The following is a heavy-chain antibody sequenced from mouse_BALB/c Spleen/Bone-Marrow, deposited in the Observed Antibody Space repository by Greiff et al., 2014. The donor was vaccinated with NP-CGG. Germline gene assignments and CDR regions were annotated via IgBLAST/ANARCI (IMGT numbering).Heavy chain of an antibody. J-gene: IGHJ2*01. CDR1: GFSLTSYG. D-gene: IGHD1-1*01. CDR3: ARASYYYGSRYDY. CDR2: IGIGGST. Sequence: QVQLQQSGPGLVAPSQSLSITCTVPGFSLTSYGVHWVRQPPGKGLEWLGVIGIGGSTNYNSALMSRLSISKDNSKSQVFLKMNSLQTDDTAMYYCARASYYYGSRYDYWGQGTTLTVSS. V-gene: IGHV2-9*02.